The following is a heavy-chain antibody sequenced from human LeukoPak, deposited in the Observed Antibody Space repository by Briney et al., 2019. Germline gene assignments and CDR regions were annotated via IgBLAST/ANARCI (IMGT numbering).Heavy chain of an antibody. J-gene: IGHJ4*02. V-gene: IGHV3-33*06. CDR1: GFSFSTHG. CDR3: AKGFSTLWVNYFDD. CDR2: IWHDGRSI. Sequence: PGKSLRLSCVASGFSFSTHGMHWGRQAPGKGLEWVAVIWHDGRSIYNEDSVKGRFTISRDTSENTVYLQMNSLRAEDTAVYYCAKGFSTLWVNYFDDWGQGTPVTVSS. D-gene: IGHD2-21*01.